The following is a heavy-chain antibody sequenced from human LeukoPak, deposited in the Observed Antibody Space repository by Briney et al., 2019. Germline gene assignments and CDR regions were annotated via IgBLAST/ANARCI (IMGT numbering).Heavy chain of an antibody. J-gene: IGHJ4*02. V-gene: IGHV4-39*01. D-gene: IGHD3-16*01. Sequence: SETLSLTCTVSGGSISSSSYYWGWIRQPPGKGLDWIGIIYYSGSTYYNPSLKSRVTISVDTSKHQFSLKLSSVTAADTAVYYCARLMRSDFDYWGQGTLVTVSS. CDR1: GGSISSSSYY. CDR2: IYYSGST. CDR3: ARLMRSDFDY.